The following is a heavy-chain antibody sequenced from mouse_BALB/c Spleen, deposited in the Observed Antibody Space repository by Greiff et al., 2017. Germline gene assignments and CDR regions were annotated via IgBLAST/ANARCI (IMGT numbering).Heavy chain of an antibody. D-gene: IGHD2-10*01. Sequence: DVKLQESGPGLVKPSQSLSLTCTVTGYSITSDYAWNWIRQFPGNKLEWMGYISYSGSTSYNPSLKSRISITRDTSKNQFFLQLNSVTTEDTATYYCARSSYYGNSGFAYWGQGTLVTVSA. CDR3: ARSSYYGNSGFAY. J-gene: IGHJ3*01. CDR1: GYSITSDYA. V-gene: IGHV3-2*02. CDR2: ISYSGST.